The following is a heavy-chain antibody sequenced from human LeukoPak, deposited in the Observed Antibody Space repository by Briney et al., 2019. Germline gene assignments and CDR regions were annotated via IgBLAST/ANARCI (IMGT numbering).Heavy chain of an antibody. CDR3: ARESGSASFDY. Sequence: GGSPRLSCAASGFTFSSYSINWVRQAPGKGLEWVSSISSSSSYIYYADSVKGRFTISRDNAKNSLYLQMNSLRAEDTAVYYCARESGSASFDYWGQGTLVTVSS. J-gene: IGHJ4*02. D-gene: IGHD6-19*01. CDR1: GFTFSSYS. V-gene: IGHV3-21*01. CDR2: ISSSSSYI.